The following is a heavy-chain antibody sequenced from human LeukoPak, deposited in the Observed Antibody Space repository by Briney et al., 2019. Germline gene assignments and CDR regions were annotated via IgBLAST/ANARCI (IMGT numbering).Heavy chain of an antibody. V-gene: IGHV1-46*01. Sequence: GASVKVSFKASGYTFTGYYIHWVRQAPGQGLEWMGVINHTGGSTTYAQKLQGRLTMTRDTSTSTVYMELSSLRSEDTAVYYCARPHEMATIREYYFDYWGQGTLVTVSS. D-gene: IGHD5-24*01. CDR2: INHTGGST. CDR1: GYTFTGYY. J-gene: IGHJ4*02. CDR3: ARPHEMATIREYYFDY.